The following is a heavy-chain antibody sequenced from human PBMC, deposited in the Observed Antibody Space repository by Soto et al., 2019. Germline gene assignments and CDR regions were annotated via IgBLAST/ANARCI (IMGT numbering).Heavy chain of an antibody. CDR1: GFTFSSYS. Sequence: GGSLRLSCAASGFTFSSYSMNWVRQAPGKGLEWVSSISSSSSYIYYADSVKGRFTISRDNAKNSLYLQMNSLRAEDTAVYYCARDRAALVPGYAFDIWGQGTMVTVSS. D-gene: IGHD2-2*01. J-gene: IGHJ3*02. CDR3: ARDRAALVPGYAFDI. V-gene: IGHV3-21*01. CDR2: ISSSSSYI.